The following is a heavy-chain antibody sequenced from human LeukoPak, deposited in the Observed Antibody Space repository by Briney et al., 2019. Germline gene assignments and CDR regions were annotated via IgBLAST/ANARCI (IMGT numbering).Heavy chain of an antibody. CDR2: INPNSGGT. V-gene: IGHV1-2*02. J-gene: IGHJ5*02. CDR3: ARGGSGWNGNWFDP. D-gene: IGHD6-19*01. CDR1: GYTFTGYY. Sequence: ASVKVSCKASGYTFTGYYLHWVRQAPGQGLEWMGWINPNSGGTNYAQKFQGRVTMTRDTSISTAYMELSRLRSDDTAVYYCARGGSGWNGNWFDPWGQGTLVTVSS.